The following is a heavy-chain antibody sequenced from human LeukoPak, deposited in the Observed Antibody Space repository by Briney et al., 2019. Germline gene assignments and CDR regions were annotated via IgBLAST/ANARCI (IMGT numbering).Heavy chain of an antibody. CDR2: IYYSGIT. Sequence: PSETLSLTCTVSGDSISTYYWSWIRQPPGKGLEWIGYIYYSGITIYNPSLESRVTISVDTSKNQFSLNLNSVTAADTAVYYCARSKGAGSSSQNNYYYYMDVWGKGTTVTISS. D-gene: IGHD1-26*01. CDR3: ARSKGAGSSSQNNYYYYMDV. J-gene: IGHJ6*03. V-gene: IGHV4-59*01. CDR1: GDSISTYY.